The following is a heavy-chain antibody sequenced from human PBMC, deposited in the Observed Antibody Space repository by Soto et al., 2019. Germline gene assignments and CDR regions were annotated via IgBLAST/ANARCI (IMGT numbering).Heavy chain of an antibody. D-gene: IGHD5-12*01. J-gene: IGHJ5*02. CDR3: AKNPVGGGYDPNWFDP. Sequence: ASVKVSCKASGYTFTSYGISWVRQAPGQGLEWMGWISAYNGNKKYAQKLQGRVTMTTDTSTSTAYMELRSLRSDDTAVYYCAKNPVGGGYDPNWFDPWGQGTPVTVSS. V-gene: IGHV1-18*01. CDR1: GYTFTSYG. CDR2: ISAYNGNK.